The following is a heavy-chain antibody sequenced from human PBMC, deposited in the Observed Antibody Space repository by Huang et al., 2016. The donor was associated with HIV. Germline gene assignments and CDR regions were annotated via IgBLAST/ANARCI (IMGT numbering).Heavy chain of an antibody. D-gene: IGHD3-22*01. Sequence: QVQLVQSGTEMKEPGASVKVSCKASGYTFTRYGITCLRQAPGQRLGWMGWINVYNGNTNYAQKLQGSIIMTTDTYTSTVYMELGSLRSDDTAVYCCAIDPVYESSGYMDFDYWCQGTLVTVSS. J-gene: IGHJ4*02. CDR3: AIDPVYESSGYMDFDY. CDR1: GYTFTRYG. V-gene: IGHV1-18*04. CDR2: INVYNGNT.